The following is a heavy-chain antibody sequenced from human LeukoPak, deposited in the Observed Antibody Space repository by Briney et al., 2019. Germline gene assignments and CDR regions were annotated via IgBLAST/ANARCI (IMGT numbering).Heavy chain of an antibody. CDR1: GYSISSGNY. CDR2: IYHSGST. J-gene: IGHJ4*02. CDR3: ARDPHAGYYDFWSGYYYSGNYFDY. Sequence: SETLSLTCTVSGYSISSGNYWGWIRQSPGKGLEWIGSIYHSGSTYYNPSLKSRVTISVDTSKNQFSLKLSSVTAADTAVYYCARDPHAGYYDFWSGYYYSGNYFDYWGQGTLVTVSS. V-gene: IGHV4-38-2*02. D-gene: IGHD3-3*01.